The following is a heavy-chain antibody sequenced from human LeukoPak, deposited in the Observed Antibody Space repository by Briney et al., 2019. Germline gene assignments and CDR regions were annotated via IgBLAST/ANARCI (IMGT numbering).Heavy chain of an antibody. CDR1: GFTVSSNY. V-gene: IGHV3-15*01. CDR2: IKSKTDGGTT. Sequence: GGSLRLSCAASGFTVSSNYMSRVRQAPGKGLEWVGRIKSKTDGGTTDYAAPVKGRFTISRDDSKNTLYLQMNSLKTEDTAVYYCTTDPRPYYDILTGYYKTHDAFDIWGQGTMVTVSS. J-gene: IGHJ3*02. D-gene: IGHD3-9*01. CDR3: TTDPRPYYDILTGYYKTHDAFDI.